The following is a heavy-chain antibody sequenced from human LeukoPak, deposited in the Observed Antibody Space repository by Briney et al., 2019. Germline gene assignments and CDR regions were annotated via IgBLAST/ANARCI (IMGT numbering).Heavy chain of an antibody. CDR3: ARQGFVVVVAAPDY. CDR2: IDPSDSYT. J-gene: IGHJ4*02. CDR1: GYSFTSYW. D-gene: IGHD2-15*01. V-gene: IGHV5-10-1*01. Sequence: GESLKISCKGSGYSFTSYWISWVRQMPGKGLEWMGRIDPSDSYTNYSPSFQGHVTISADKSISTAYLQWSSLMASDTAMYYCARQGFVVVVAAPDYWGQGTLVTVSS.